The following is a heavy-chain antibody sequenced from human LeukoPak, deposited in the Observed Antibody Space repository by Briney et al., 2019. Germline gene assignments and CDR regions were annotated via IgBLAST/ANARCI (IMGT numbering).Heavy chain of an antibody. J-gene: IGHJ3*02. Sequence: GGSLRLSCAASGFTFNDYEMNWVRQAPGKGLEWVSYISSSGRTIYYADSVKGRFTISRDNAKNSLYLQMNSLRAEDTAVYYCARGSAFDIWGQGTMVTVSS. CDR1: GFTFNDYE. V-gene: IGHV3-48*03. CDR3: ARGSAFDI. CDR2: ISSSGRTI.